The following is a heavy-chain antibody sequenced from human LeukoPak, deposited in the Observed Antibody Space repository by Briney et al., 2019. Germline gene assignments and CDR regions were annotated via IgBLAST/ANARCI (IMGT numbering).Heavy chain of an antibody. D-gene: IGHD2-2*01. Sequence: PGGSLRLSCAASGFTFSSYSMNWVRQAPGKGLEWVSPISSSSSYIYYADSVKGRFTISRDNAKNSLYLQMNSLRAEDTAVYYCARDIVVVPAAMGYYYGMDIWGQGTTVTVSS. CDR3: ARDIVVVPAAMGYYYGMDI. J-gene: IGHJ6*02. V-gene: IGHV3-21*01. CDR2: ISSSSSYI. CDR1: GFTFSSYS.